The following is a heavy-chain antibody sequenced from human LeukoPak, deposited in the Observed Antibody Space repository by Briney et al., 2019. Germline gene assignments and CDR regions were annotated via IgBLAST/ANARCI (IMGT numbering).Heavy chain of an antibody. Sequence: SETLSLTCSVSGVSISAYYWSWIRQPAGKGLEWIGRIYPGESIYASENTNYNPSLKSRVSMSGDTSKNQFSLKLSSVTAADTAVYYCARGATESRLGIAAAGTSFDYWGQGTLVTVSS. J-gene: IGHJ4*02. CDR1: GVSISAYY. CDR3: ARGATESRLGIAAAGTSFDY. CDR2: IYPGESIYASENT. D-gene: IGHD6-13*01. V-gene: IGHV4-4*07.